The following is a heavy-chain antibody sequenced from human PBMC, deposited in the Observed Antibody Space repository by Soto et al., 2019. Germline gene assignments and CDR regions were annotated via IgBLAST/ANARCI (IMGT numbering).Heavy chain of an antibody. J-gene: IGHJ4*02. CDR2: IYFRGST. V-gene: IGHV4-39*01. CDR3: ARHGSY. CDR1: GVSISSSSYY. Sequence: QLQLQESGPGLVKPSETLSLTCTVSGVSISSSSYYWGWIRQTPGKGLEWIGTIYFRGSTYYNPSLKSRVTISVDRSKNQFSLNLKSVTAADTALYYSARHGSYWGPGTLVTVSS.